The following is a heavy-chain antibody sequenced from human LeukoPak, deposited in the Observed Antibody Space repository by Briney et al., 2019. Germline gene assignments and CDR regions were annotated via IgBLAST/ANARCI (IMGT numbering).Heavy chain of an antibody. J-gene: IGHJ1*01. V-gene: IGHV3-7*01. D-gene: IGHD1-26*01. CDR2: IKTDGSEI. CDR3: ATYSRLNAWEFQC. CDR1: GFTFSTSW. Sequence: PGGSLRLSCAASGFTFSTSWMSWVRQAPGKGLEWVANIKTDGSEIYYADSVKGRFTISRDNAKNSLYLQMNSLRAEDTAIYYCATYSRLNAWEFQCWGQGTVVTVSS.